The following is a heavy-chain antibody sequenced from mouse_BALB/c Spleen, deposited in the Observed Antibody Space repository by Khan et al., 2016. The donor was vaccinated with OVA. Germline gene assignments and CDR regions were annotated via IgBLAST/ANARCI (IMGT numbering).Heavy chain of an antibody. J-gene: IGHJ3*01. Sequence: EVELVESGGDLVKPGGSLRLSCAASGFTFSTYGMSWVRQPPDTRLEWVATINSDGDYTYYPETVKGRFTISINNAENTPSIQLINLQSEDTAIYYCASHLTGSFAYWGQGTLVTVSA. D-gene: IGHD4-1*01. V-gene: IGHV5-6*01. CDR1: GFTFSTYG. CDR3: ASHLTGSFAY. CDR2: INSDGDYT.